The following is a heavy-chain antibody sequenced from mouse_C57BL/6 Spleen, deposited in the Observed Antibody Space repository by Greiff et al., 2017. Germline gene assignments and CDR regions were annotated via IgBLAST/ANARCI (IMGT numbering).Heavy chain of an antibody. V-gene: IGHV5-17*01. J-gene: IGHJ2*01. CDR2: ISSGSSTI. D-gene: IGHD2-5*01. CDR3: ARSNYYYFDY. CDR1: GFTFSDYG. Sequence: EVKLMESGGGLVKPGGSLKLSCAASGFTFSDYGMHWVRQAPEKGLEWVAYISSGSSTIYYADTVQGRFTISRDNAKNTLFLQMTSLRSEDTAMYYCARSNYYYFDYWGQGTTLTVSS.